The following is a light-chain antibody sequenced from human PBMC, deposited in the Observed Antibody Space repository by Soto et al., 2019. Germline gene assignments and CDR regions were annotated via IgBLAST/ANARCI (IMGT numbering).Light chain of an antibody. CDR1: QSVSDNY. Sequence: EIVLTQSPGTLSLSPGERATLSCRASQSVSDNYLAWYQQKPGQAPRLLIYLASSRATGIPDRFSGSGSETDFTLTISRLEPEDFAVYHCQHYGSSPQTFGQGTKLEIK. V-gene: IGKV3-20*01. CDR3: QHYGSSPQT. J-gene: IGKJ2*01. CDR2: LAS.